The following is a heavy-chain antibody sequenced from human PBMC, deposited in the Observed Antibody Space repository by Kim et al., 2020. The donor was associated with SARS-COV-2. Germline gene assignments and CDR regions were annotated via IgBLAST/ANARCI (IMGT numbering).Heavy chain of an antibody. CDR2: IYPGDSDT. V-gene: IGHV5-51*01. J-gene: IGHJ3*02. D-gene: IGHD3-3*01. CDR3: ARPIFWSGYVHGAFDI. Sequence: GESLKISCKGSGYSFTSYWIGWVRQMPGKGLEWMGIIYPGDSDTRYSPSFQGQVTISADKSISTAYLQWSSLKASDTAMYYCARPIFWSGYVHGAFDIWGQGTMVTVSS. CDR1: GYSFTSYW.